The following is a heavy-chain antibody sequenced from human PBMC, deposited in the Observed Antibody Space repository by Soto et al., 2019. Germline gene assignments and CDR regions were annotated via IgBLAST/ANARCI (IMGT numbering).Heavy chain of an antibody. CDR2: INPSGGST. Sequence: ASVKVSCKASGYTFTSYYMHWVRQAPGQGLEWKGIINPSGGSTSYAQKFQGRVTMTRDTSTSTVYMELSSLRSEDTAVYYCARDPRTTVTDYYYYGMDVWGQGTTVTVSS. D-gene: IGHD4-4*01. J-gene: IGHJ6*02. V-gene: IGHV1-46*01. CDR3: ARDPRTTVTDYYYYGMDV. CDR1: GYTFTSYY.